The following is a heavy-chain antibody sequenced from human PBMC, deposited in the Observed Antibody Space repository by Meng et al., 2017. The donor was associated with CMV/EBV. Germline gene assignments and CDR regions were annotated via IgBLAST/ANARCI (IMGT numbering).Heavy chain of an antibody. Sequence: GSLRLSCAVYGGSFSGYYWSWIRQPPGKGLEWIGEINHSGSTNYNPSLKSRVTISVDTSKNQFSLKLSSVTAADTAVYYCARGVKYSYGHYYYYGMDVWGQGTTVTVSS. J-gene: IGHJ6*02. D-gene: IGHD5-18*01. CDR3: ARGVKYSYGHYYYYGMDV. V-gene: IGHV4-34*01. CDR2: INHSGST. CDR1: GGSFSGYY.